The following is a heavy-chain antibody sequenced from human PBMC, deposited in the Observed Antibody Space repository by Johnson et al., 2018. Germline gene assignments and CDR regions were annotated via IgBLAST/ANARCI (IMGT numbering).Heavy chain of an antibody. CDR1: GFTFSSYW. CDR3: ARARYCSGDNCYSGAEYFQH. D-gene: IGHD2-15*01. CDR2: IKQDGREN. J-gene: IGHJ1*01. Sequence: VQLLESGGGLVQSGGSXRLSCAASGFTFSSYWMSWVRQAPGTGLEWVANIKQDGRENYYVDSVKGRFTISRDNAKNSLYLQMNSLRAEDTAVYYCARARYCSGDNCYSGAEYFQHWGQGTLVTVSS. V-gene: IGHV3-7*03.